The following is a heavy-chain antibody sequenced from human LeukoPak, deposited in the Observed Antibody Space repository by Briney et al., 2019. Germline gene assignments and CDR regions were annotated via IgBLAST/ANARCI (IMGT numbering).Heavy chain of an antibody. CDR1: GGTFSSYA. Sequence: SVKVSCKAPGGTFSSYAISWVRQAPGQGLEWMGGIMPIFGTANYAQKFQGRVTITADESTSTAYMEVRSLRSEDTAVYYCARDRRQYSSSWYAFDYWGQGTLVTVSS. D-gene: IGHD6-13*01. CDR3: ARDRRQYSSSWYAFDY. J-gene: IGHJ4*02. V-gene: IGHV1-69*01. CDR2: IMPIFGTA.